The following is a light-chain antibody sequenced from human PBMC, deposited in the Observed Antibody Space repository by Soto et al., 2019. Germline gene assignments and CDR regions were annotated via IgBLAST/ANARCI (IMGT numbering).Light chain of an antibody. V-gene: IGKV2-30*02. CDR2: KVS. J-gene: IGKJ1*01. CDR1: QSLVHSNGNTY. CDR3: MQGTHWPRT. Sequence: DVVMTQSPVSLPVTLGQPASISCRSSQSLVHSNGNTYLNWFQQRPGQSPRRLLYKVSIRDSGVPDRFSGSGSGTDFTLKISRVEADDVGVYYGMQGTHWPRTFGQGTKVEIK.